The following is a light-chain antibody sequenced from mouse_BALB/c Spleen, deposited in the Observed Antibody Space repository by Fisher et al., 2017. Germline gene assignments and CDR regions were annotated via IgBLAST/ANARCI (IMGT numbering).Light chain of an antibody. J-gene: IGKJ5*01. CDR1: SSVSY. CDR3: QQWSSYPPIT. Sequence: IVLTQTPAIMSASPGEKVTMTCSASSSVSYMHWYQQKSGTSPKRWIYDTSNLASGVPVRFSGSGSGTSYSLTISRMEAEDAATYYCQQWSSYPPITFGAGTKLELK. V-gene: IGKV4-59*01. CDR2: DTS.